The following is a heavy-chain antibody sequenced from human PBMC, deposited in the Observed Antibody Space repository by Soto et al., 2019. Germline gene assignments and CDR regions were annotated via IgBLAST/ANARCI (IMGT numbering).Heavy chain of an antibody. V-gene: IGHV1-24*01. CDR1: GYTLTELS. CDR2: FDPEDGET. J-gene: IGHJ6*02. CDR3: ATALMVYAIRYYYGMDV. Sequence: QVQLVQSGAEVKKPGASVKVSCQVSGYTLTELSMHWVRQAPGKGLEWMGGFDPEDGETIYAQKFLGRVTMTEDTSTDTAYMELSSLRSEDTAVYYCATALMVYAIRYYYGMDVWGQGTTVTVSS. D-gene: IGHD2-8*02.